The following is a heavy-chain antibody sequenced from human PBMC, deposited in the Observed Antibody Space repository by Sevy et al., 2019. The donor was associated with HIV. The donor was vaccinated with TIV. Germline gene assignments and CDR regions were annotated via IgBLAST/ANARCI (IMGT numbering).Heavy chain of an antibody. D-gene: IGHD1-26*01. J-gene: IGHJ4*02. V-gene: IGHV3-23*01. CDR3: AKNRVVGSTNSFDW. Sequence: GESLKISCAASGFNFSDYAMAWVRQAPGTGLEWVSSITGTTGRTYYADSVKGRFTVSRDNTQGKLFLQLNSLRVEDSAKYYCAKNRVVGSTNSFDWWGQGDLVTVSS. CDR2: ITGTTGRT. CDR1: GFNFSDYA.